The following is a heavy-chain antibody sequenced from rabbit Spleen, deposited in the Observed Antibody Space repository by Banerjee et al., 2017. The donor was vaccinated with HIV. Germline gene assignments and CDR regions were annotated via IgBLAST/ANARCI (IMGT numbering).Heavy chain of an antibody. D-gene: IGHD1-1*01. CDR2: GVT. J-gene: IGHJ4*01. V-gene: IGHV1S8*01. CDR3: ARDLVAVIGWNFNL. Sequence: GVTYYANWVNGRFTISSHYAQNTLYLQLNSLTAADTATYFCARDLVAVIGWNFNLWGQGTLVTVS.